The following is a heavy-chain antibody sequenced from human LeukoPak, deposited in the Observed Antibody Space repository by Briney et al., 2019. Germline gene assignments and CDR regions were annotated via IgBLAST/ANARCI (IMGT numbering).Heavy chain of an antibody. Sequence: SGTLSLTCAVYGGSFSGYYWSWIRQPPGKGLEWIGEINHSGSTNYNPSLKSRVTISVDTSKNQFSLKLSSVTAADTAVYYCARSRPYYYYYYMDVWGKGTTVTVSS. CDR2: INHSGST. V-gene: IGHV4-34*01. J-gene: IGHJ6*03. CDR3: ARSRPYYYYYYMDV. CDR1: GGSFSGYY.